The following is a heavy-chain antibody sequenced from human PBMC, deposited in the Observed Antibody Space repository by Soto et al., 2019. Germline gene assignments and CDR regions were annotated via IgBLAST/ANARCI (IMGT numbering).Heavy chain of an antibody. Sequence: PGGSLRLPAEDSGFTFCTYWMHWARQAPGKGLVWAYRSNRGGIGTAYAEFVKGRYTISRDNTKNSLYLQMNSLRVEHTGVYYGGPLGNFGVVMGHWGQGAPVTVSS. J-gene: IGHJ4*02. D-gene: IGHD3-3*01. V-gene: IGHV3-74*03. CDR2: SNRGGIGT. CDR3: GPLGNFGVVMGH. CDR1: GFTFCTYW.